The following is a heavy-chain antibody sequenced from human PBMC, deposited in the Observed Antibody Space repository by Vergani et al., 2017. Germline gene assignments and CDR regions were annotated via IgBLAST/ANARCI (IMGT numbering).Heavy chain of an antibody. V-gene: IGHV4-59*12. CDR3: ATLFMITFGGPLFDY. J-gene: IGHJ4*02. CDR1: GGSMSGYY. Sequence: QVRLQESGPGLVKPSETLSLTCSVSGGSMSGYYWSWIRQPPGKELEWIGYMYHSGSTNYNPSLETRVTISGDTSKNQFSLKLSSVTAADTAVYYCATLFMITFGGPLFDYWGQGTLVTVSS. CDR2: MYHSGST. D-gene: IGHD3-16*01.